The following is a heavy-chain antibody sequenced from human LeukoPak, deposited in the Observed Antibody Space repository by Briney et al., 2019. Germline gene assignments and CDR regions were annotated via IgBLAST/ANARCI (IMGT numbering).Heavy chain of an antibody. CDR3: TSIGGPSGMDV. D-gene: IGHD3-10*01. CDR1: GGTFSSYA. CDR2: IIPILGIA. V-gene: IGHV1-69*04. Sequence: SVKVSCKASGGTFSSYAISWVRQAPGQGLEWMGRIIPILGIANYAQKFQGRVTITADKSTSTAYMELSSLRSEDTAVYYCTSIGGPSGMDVWGQGTTVTVSS. J-gene: IGHJ6*02.